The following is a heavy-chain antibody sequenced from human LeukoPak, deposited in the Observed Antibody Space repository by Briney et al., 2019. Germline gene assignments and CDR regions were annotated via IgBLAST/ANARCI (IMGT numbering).Heavy chain of an antibody. J-gene: IGHJ4*02. Sequence: PGGSLRLSCAVSEFTFSYDWIGGGRGGPGEGLGWGASIKQDVSEKYYVDSVKGRFTIYRDNAKNSLYLQMNSLRAEDTAVYYCALGGPYGHYGLAIGAPPDYWGQGTLVTVSS. V-gene: IGHV3-7*01. CDR2: IKQDVSEK. D-gene: IGHD4-17*01. CDR3: ALGGPYGHYGLAIGAPPDY. CDR1: EFTFSYDW.